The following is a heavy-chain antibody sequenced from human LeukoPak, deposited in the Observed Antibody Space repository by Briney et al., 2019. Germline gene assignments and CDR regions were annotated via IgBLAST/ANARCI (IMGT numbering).Heavy chain of an antibody. CDR1: GFTFSSYS. Sequence: GGSLRLSCAASGFTFSSYSMNWVRQAPGKGLEWVSYISSSSSTIYYADSVKGRFTISRDNAKNSLYLQMNSLRAEDTAVYYCAREPTTVIASFDYWGQGILVTVSS. CDR2: ISSSSSTI. V-gene: IGHV3-48*01. D-gene: IGHD4-17*01. CDR3: AREPTTVIASFDY. J-gene: IGHJ4*02.